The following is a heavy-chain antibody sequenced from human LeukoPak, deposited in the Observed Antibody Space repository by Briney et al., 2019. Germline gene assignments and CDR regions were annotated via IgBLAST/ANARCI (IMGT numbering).Heavy chain of an antibody. V-gene: IGHV3-30*18. J-gene: IGHJ6*02. CDR3: AKDQKDGYCSGGSCYTYYYYFYGMDV. Sequence: GALRLSFAASGFTFRSYGMHWVRRAPGKGLEWVAVMSYDGSNKYYAGSVKGRFTISRDNSKNTLYLQMSSLRAEDTAVYYCAKDQKDGYCSGGSCYTYYYYFYGMDVWGQGTTVTVSS. CDR2: MSYDGSNK. CDR1: GFTFRSYG. D-gene: IGHD2-15*01.